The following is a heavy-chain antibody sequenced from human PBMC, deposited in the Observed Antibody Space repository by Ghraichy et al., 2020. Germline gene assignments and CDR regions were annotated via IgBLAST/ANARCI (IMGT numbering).Heavy chain of an antibody. CDR1: GFTFSSYS. CDR3: ARDPPVQGAFDI. V-gene: IGHV3-21*01. CDR2: ISSSSSYI. Sequence: GGSLRLSCAASGFTFSSYSMNWVRQAPGKGLEWVSSISSSSSYIYYADSVKGRFTISRDNAKNSLYLQMNSLRAEDTAVYYCARDPPVQGAFDIWGQGTMVTVSS. J-gene: IGHJ3*02.